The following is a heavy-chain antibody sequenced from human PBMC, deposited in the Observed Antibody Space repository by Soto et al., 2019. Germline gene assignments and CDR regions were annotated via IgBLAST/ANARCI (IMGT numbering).Heavy chain of an antibody. Sequence: GPPLKVSCKASGGIFTNYAFSWVRQAPGQGLEWMGGIIPIFGTANYAQKFQGRVTITADESTTTAYMDLSSLTSEDTAVYYCAREKADFGGNSTYFDYWGQGTLVTVSS. CDR2: IIPIFGTA. J-gene: IGHJ4*02. V-gene: IGHV1-69*01. CDR1: GGIFTNYA. CDR3: AREKADFGGNSTYFDY. D-gene: IGHD2-21*02.